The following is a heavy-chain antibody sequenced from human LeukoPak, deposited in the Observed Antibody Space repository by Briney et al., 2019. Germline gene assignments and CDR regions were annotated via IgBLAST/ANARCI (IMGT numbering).Heavy chain of an antibody. CDR3: AKERGSGYYFFWFDP. CDR2: INSDGSST. D-gene: IGHD3-22*01. Sequence: PGGSLRLSCAASGFTFSSYWMHWVRQAPGKGLVWVSRINSDGSSTSYADSVKGRFTISRDNSKNTLYLQMNSLRAEDTAVYYCAKERGSGYYFFWFDPWGQGTLVTVSS. V-gene: IGHV3-74*01. J-gene: IGHJ5*02. CDR1: GFTFSSYW.